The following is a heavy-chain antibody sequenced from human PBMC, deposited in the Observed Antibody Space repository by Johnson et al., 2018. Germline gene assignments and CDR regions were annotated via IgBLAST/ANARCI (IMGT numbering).Heavy chain of an antibody. CDR3: VTGLSHFEVVTTLPLNAFDI. CDR2: FDPEDGEA. Sequence: QVQLVQSGAEVKKPGASVKVSCKVSGYTLTELSIHWVRQAPGKGLEWMGGFDPEDGEAIYTQKFPGRVTMTEDTSTDTAYMELSGLSYEDPALYYWVTGLSHFEVVTTLPLNAFDIWGQGTMVTVSS. J-gene: IGHJ3*02. V-gene: IGHV1-24*01. CDR1: GYTLTELS. D-gene: IGHD2-21*02.